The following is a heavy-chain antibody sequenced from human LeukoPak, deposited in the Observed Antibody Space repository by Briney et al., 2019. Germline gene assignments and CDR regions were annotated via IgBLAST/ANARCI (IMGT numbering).Heavy chain of an antibody. J-gene: IGHJ4*02. CDR3: TSAGDYGGRAGDY. CDR2: IYYSGST. D-gene: IGHD4-23*01. V-gene: IGHV4-59*08. CDR1: GGSITSYY. Sequence: PSETLSLTCTVSGGSITSYYWSWIRQPPGKGLEWIGSIYYSGSTNYNPSLKSRVTISVDTSKNQFSLKLSSVTAADTAVYYCTSAGDYGGRAGDYWGQGTLVTVSS.